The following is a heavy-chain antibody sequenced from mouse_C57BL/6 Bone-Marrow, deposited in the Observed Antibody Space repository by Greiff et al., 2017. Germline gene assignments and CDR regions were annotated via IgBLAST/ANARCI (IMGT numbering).Heavy chain of an antibody. CDR2: IYPGNSGT. CDR1: GYTFTSYW. V-gene: IGHV1-5*01. D-gene: IGHD2-4*01. J-gene: IGHJ1*03. CDR3: TGYCDYEDWYFDV. Sequence: VQLKQSGTVLARPGASVKMSCKTSGYTFTSYWMHWVQQRPGQGLDWIGAIYPGNSGTSYNQKFKGKAKLTAVTSASTAYMELSSLTNEDSAVDYGTGYCDYEDWYFDVWGTGTTVTVSA.